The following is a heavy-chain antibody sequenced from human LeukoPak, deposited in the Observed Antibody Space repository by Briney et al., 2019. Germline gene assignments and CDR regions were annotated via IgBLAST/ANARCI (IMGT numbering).Heavy chain of an antibody. V-gene: IGHV4-61*08. CDR3: ARLTSSRSGSSFDY. D-gene: IGHD4/OR15-4a*01. J-gene: IGHJ4*02. Sequence: SETLSLTCTVSGGSINSGGYYWSWIRQPPGKGLELIGYIYYSGSTNYNPSLKSRVTISVDTSKNQFSLKLSSVTAADTAVYYCARLTSSRSGSSFDYWGQGTLVTVSS. CDR2: IYYSGST. CDR1: GGSINSGGYY.